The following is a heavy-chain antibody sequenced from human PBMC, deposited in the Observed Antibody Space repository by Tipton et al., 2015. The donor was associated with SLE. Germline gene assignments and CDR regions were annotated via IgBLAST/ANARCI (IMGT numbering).Heavy chain of an antibody. CDR1: GLTFSSYS. J-gene: IGHJ4*02. Sequence: SLRLSCAASGLTFSSYSMNWVRQAPGKGLEWVSSISSSSSYIYYADSVKGRFTISRDNAKNSLYLQMNSLRAEDTAVYYCARPRDSSGYGPGYWAQLTLVSVSS. D-gene: IGHD3-22*01. V-gene: IGHV3-21*01. CDR2: ISSSSSYI. CDR3: ARPRDSSGYGPGY.